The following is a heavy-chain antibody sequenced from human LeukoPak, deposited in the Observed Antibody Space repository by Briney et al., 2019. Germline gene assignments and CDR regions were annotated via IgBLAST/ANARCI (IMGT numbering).Heavy chain of an antibody. CDR3: ARDEEYSAGYDF. Sequence: SVKVSCKASGYTFTDYYIHWVRQAPGQGLEWMRWINPKRGGTNYAQKFQGRVTMTRDTSISTVYMDLSSLTSDDTAIYYCARDEEYSAGYDFWGQGTLVTVSS. J-gene: IGHJ4*02. V-gene: IGHV1-2*02. CDR1: GYTFTDYY. CDR2: INPKRGGT. D-gene: IGHD5-18*01.